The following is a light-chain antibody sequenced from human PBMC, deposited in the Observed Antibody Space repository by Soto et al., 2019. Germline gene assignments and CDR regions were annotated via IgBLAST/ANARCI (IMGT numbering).Light chain of an antibody. J-gene: IGKJ1*01. V-gene: IGKV3-15*01. Sequence: ETVLTQSPATLSVSPGERATLSCTTNQGINRNLAWYQQKPGQAPRLLIYGASTRAAGIPARFSGSGSGTEFILTISSLQSEDFAVYYCHEYNTWPWTFGQGTKVDIK. CDR1: QGINRN. CDR2: GAS. CDR3: HEYNTWPWT.